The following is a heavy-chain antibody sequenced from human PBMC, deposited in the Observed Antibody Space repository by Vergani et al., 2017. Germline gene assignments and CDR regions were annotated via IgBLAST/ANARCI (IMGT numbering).Heavy chain of an antibody. J-gene: IGHJ3*02. CDR3: ARGGTTGTTIDDAFDI. CDR2: IIPIFGTA. V-gene: IGHV1-69*01. Sequence: QVQLVQSGAEVKKPRSSVKVSCKASGGTFSSYAISWVRQAPGQGLEWMGGIIPIFGTANYAQKFQGRVTITADESTSTAYMELSSLRSEDTAVYYCARGGTTGTTIDDAFDIWGQGTMVTVSS. D-gene: IGHD1-1*01. CDR1: GGTFSSYA.